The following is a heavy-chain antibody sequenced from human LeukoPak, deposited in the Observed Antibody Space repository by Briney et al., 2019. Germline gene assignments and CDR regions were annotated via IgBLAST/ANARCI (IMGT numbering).Heavy chain of an antibody. V-gene: IGHV4-4*02. CDR2: IYHSGST. Sequence: SETLSLTCAVSGASISSPNWWSWVRQPPGKGLEWIGEIYHSGSTNYNPSLESRATISVDKSKNQFSLKLNSVTAADMAVYYCARAYYYYMDVWGKGTTVSVSS. J-gene: IGHJ6*03. CDR3: ARAYYYYMDV. CDR1: GASISSPNW.